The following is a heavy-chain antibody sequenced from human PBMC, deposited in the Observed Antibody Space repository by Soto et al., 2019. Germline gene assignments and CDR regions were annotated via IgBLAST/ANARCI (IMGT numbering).Heavy chain of an antibody. CDR2: ISYDGSNK. CDR1: GLTFSSYA. V-gene: IGHV3-30-3*01. J-gene: IGHJ6*02. CDR3: ARDIVVVPAAPIYYYYYGMDV. Sequence: GGSLRLSCAASGLTFSSYAMHWVRQAPGKGLEWVAVISYDGSNKYYADSVKGRFTISRDNSKNTLYLQMNSLRAEDTAVYYCARDIVVVPAAPIYYYYYGMDVWGQGTTVTVSS. D-gene: IGHD2-2*01.